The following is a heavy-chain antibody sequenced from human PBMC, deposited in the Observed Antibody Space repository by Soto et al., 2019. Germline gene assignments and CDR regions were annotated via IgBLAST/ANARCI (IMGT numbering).Heavy chain of an antibody. CDR3: ARDPSEGRVGNWFES. CDR2: ISSSTSYV. Sequence: EVQLVESGGGLVKPGGSLRLSCAASGFTFSRYGMNWVRQAPGKVLEWVSSISSSTSYVYYADSVKGRFSVSRDNAKKILYLEMYALRTEDTAVYYCARDPSEGRVGNWFESWGQGTLVTVSS. CDR1: GFTFSRYG. J-gene: IGHJ5*01. D-gene: IGHD2-2*01. V-gene: IGHV3-21*01.